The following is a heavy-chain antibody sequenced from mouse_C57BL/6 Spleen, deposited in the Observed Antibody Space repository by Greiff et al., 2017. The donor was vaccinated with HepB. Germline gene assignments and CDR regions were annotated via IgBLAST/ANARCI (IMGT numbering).Heavy chain of an antibody. V-gene: IGHV1-50*01. J-gene: IGHJ1*03. CDR2: IDPSDSYT. CDR1: GYTFTSYW. Sequence: QVQLQQPGAELVKPGASVKLSCKASGYTFTSYWMQWVKQRPGQGLEWIGEIDPSDSYTNYNQKFKGKATLTVDTSSSTAYMQLSSLTSEDSAVYYCARKRNYGSSYDWYFDVWGTGTTVTVSS. CDR3: ARKRNYGSSYDWYFDV. D-gene: IGHD1-1*01.